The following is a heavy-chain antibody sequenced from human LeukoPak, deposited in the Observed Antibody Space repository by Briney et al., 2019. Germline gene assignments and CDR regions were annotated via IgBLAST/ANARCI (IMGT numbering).Heavy chain of an antibody. CDR1: GFTFSSYW. D-gene: IGHD1-26*01. CDR3: ARDLRLNSGSYHEVYNWFDP. V-gene: IGHV3-7*03. J-gene: IGHJ5*02. CDR2: IKQDGSEK. Sequence: GGSLRLSCAASGFTFSSYWMSWVRQAPGKGLEWVANIKQDGSEKYYVDSVKGRFTISRDNAKNSLYLQMNSLRAEDTAVYYCARDLRLNSGSYHEVYNWFDPWGQGTLVTVSS.